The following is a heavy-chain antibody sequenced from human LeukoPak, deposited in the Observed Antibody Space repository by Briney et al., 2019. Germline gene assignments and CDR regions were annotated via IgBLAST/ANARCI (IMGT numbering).Heavy chain of an antibody. V-gene: IGHV3-66*01. J-gene: IGHJ4*02. D-gene: IGHD6-13*01. Sequence: GGSLRLSCAASGFTFSSYSMNWVRQAPGKGLEWVSVIYSGGSTYYADSVKGRFTISRDNSKNTLYLQMNSLRAEDTAVYYCASGSWYRVGFDYWGQGTLVTVSS. CDR3: ASGSWYRVGFDY. CDR2: IYSGGST. CDR1: GFTFSSYS.